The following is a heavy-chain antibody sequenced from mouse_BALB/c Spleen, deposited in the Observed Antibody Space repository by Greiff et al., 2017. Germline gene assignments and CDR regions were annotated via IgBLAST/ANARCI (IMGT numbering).Heavy chain of an antibody. Sequence: EVQVVESGAELVKPGASVKLSCTASGFNIKDTYMHWVKQRPEQGLEWIGRIDPANGNTKYDPKFQGKATITADTSSNTAYLQLSSLTSEDTAVYYCASWGARLWEKGFAYWGQGTLVTVSA. J-gene: IGHJ3*01. CDR1: GFNIKDTY. V-gene: IGHV14-3*02. CDR3: ASWGARLWEKGFAY. D-gene: IGHD6-5*01. CDR2: IDPANGNT.